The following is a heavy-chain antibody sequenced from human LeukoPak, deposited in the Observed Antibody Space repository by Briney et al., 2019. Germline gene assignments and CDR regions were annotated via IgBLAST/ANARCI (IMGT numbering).Heavy chain of an antibody. J-gene: IGHJ5*01. D-gene: IGHD3-16*01. Sequence: ASVKVSCKTSGYTFTSYDISWVRQAPGQALEWMGWIRAYNGDTKYSQKFQGRVNMTTDTSTHTVHMELRGLKSDDTAVYYCARWNLGELFVVNWFDSWGQGTYVTVSS. CDR3: ARWNLGELFVVNWFDS. CDR1: GYTFTSYD. CDR2: IRAYNGDT. V-gene: IGHV1-18*01.